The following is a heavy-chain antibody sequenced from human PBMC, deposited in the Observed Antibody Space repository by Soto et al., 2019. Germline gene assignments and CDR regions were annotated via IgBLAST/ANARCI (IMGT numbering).Heavy chain of an antibody. J-gene: IGHJ4*02. CDR3: ARDGGRHSGGIDY. D-gene: IGHD1-26*01. CDR2: IIPIFGTA. CDR1: GGTFSSYS. V-gene: IGHV1-69*01. Sequence: QVQLVQSGAEVKKPGSSVKVSCKASGGTFSSYSINWVRQAPGQGLEWMGEIIPIFGTANYAQKFQGRVTITAVESTRTAYLALRSLRSEDTAVYYCARDGGRHSGGIDYWGQGTLVTVSS.